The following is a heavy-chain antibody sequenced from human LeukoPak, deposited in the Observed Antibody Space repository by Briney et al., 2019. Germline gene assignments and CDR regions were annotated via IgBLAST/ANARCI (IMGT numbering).Heavy chain of an antibody. D-gene: IGHD3-22*01. CDR2: IIPIFGTA. CDR3: ATTYYYDRWGRAFDI. CDR1: GYTFTSYY. J-gene: IGHJ3*02. Sequence: SVKVSCKASGYTFTSYYMHWVRQAPGQGLEWMGGIIPIFGTAKYAQKFQGRVTITADESTSTAYMELSSLRSEDTAVYYCATTYYYDRWGRAFDIWGQGTMVTVPS. V-gene: IGHV1-69*13.